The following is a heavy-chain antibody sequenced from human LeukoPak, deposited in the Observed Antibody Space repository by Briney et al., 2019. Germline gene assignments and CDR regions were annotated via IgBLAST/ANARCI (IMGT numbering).Heavy chain of an antibody. CDR1: GGSISTYY. CDR3: ATGETGSTLGGY. D-gene: IGHD1-1*01. Sequence: SETLSLTCTVSGGSISTYYWSWIRQPPGKGLEWIGYAHFSGTTDYNPSLRSRVTISLDTSKNQFSLKLTSVTAADTAVYYCATGETGSTLGGYWGQGTLVTVSS. J-gene: IGHJ4*02. CDR2: AHFSGTT. V-gene: IGHV4-59*01.